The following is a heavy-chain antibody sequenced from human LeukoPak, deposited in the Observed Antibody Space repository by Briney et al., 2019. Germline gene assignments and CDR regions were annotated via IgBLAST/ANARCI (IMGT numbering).Heavy chain of an antibody. CDR1: GYSFTSYW. CDR2: IDPSDSET. CDR3: ARHSRYYYMDV. Sequence: GESLKISCKASGYSFTSYWIGSGRQMPGKGLEWMGIIDPSDSETRYTPSFQGQVTISADKSISTAYLQWSSLKASDTAMYYCARHSRYYYMDVWGKGTTVTVSS. V-gene: IGHV5-51*01. J-gene: IGHJ6*03.